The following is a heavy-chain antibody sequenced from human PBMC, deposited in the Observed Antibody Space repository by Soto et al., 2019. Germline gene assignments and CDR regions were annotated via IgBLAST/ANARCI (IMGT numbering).Heavy chain of an antibody. Sequence: TLSLTCTVSGDSISIVDYYWGWIRQHPGRGLEWIGYISYSGITYYNPSLKSRLTISLDTSKNQFSLELNSVTAADTAIYYCARYHDFWSSHADACDVWGQGTMVTVS. CDR1: GDSISIVDYY. CDR3: ARYHDFWSSHADACDV. V-gene: IGHV4-31*03. CDR2: ISYSGIT. J-gene: IGHJ3*01. D-gene: IGHD3-3*01.